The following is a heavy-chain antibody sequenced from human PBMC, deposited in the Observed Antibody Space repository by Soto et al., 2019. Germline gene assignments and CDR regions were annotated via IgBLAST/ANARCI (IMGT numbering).Heavy chain of an antibody. CDR2: FDPENGEA. D-gene: IGHD3-9*01. V-gene: IGHV1-24*01. CDR1: GYTLTELS. Sequence: QVQLVQSGAEVKKPGASVKVSCEVSGYTLTELSIHWVRQAPGKGLEWMGGFDPENGEAIYARRFQGRVTMTEDTSTDAAYMELSSLRSDDTAVYYCATGRNYDPVTGYYIGLDYWGQGTLVTVSS. CDR3: ATGRNYDPVTGYYIGLDY. J-gene: IGHJ4*02.